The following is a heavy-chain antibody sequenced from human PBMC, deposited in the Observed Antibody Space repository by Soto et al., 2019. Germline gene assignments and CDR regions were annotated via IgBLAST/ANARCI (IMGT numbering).Heavy chain of an antibody. J-gene: IGHJ4*02. CDR3: ARDAFSSSHFDY. CDR1: GGSISSYY. Sequence: SETLSLTCTVSGGSISSYYWSWIRQPPGKGLEWIGYVYYSGSTNYNPSLKSRVTISVDTSKNQFSLKLSSVTAADTAVYYCARDAFSSSHFDYWGQGIPVTVSS. D-gene: IGHD2-2*01. CDR2: VYYSGST. V-gene: IGHV4-59*01.